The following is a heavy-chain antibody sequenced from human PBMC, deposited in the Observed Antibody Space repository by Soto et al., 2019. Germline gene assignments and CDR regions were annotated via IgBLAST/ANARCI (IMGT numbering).Heavy chain of an antibody. J-gene: IGHJ4*02. CDR3: AKDRSSTSCYAFDY. Sequence: PGGSLRLSCAASGFTFRNYAMSWARQAPGKGLEWVSAISGSGGTTHYADSVKGRFTISRDNSKNTLYLQMNSLRVEDTAVYYCAKDRSSTSCYAFDYWGQGSLVTV. D-gene: IGHD2-2*01. CDR1: GFTFRNYA. V-gene: IGHV3-23*01. CDR2: ISGSGGTT.